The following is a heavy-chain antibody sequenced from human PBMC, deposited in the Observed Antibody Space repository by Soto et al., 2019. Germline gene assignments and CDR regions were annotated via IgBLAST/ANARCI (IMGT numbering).Heavy chain of an antibody. Sequence: QVQLQESGPGLVKPSETLSLTCTVSGGSISSYYWSWIRQPPGKGLEWIGNIYYSGSTNYNPSLKSRLTISVDTSKNQFSLKLSSVTAADTAVYYCARALWFGVSASNYYYYYGMDVWGQGTTVTVSS. D-gene: IGHD3-10*01. J-gene: IGHJ6*02. V-gene: IGHV4-59*01. CDR3: ARALWFGVSASNYYYYYGMDV. CDR2: IYYSGST. CDR1: GGSISSYY.